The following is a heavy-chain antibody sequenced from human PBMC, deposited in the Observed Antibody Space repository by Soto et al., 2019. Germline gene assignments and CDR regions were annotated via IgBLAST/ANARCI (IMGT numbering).Heavy chain of an antibody. J-gene: IGHJ4*02. D-gene: IGHD3-10*01. V-gene: IGHV1-8*01. CDR1: GYTFTSYD. CDR2: MNPNSGNT. CDR3: ARGGVFFFAAPTNPFDY. Sequence: ASVKVSCKASGYTFTSYDINWVRQATGQGLEWMVWMNPNSGNTGYAQKFQGRVTMTRNTSISTAYMELSSLRSEDTAVYYCARGGVFFFAAPTNPFDYWGQGTLVTVSS.